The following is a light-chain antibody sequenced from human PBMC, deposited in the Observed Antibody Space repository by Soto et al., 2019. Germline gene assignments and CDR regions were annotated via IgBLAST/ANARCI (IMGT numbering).Light chain of an antibody. CDR2: AAS. CDR3: QKSSSIPYT. CDR1: QTISTY. J-gene: IGKJ2*01. Sequence: DIQMTQSPSSLSASVGDRVTITCRASQTISTYLKWYQQNPGKAPKLLIYAASNLQNVVPSRFSGSGSGTDFTLTISSLQPEDFATYYCQKSSSIPYTFGQGTKLEIK. V-gene: IGKV1-39*01.